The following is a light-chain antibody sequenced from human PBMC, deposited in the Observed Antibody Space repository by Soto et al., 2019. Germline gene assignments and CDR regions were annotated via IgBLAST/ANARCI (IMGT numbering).Light chain of an antibody. CDR3: EQYGSSHPIA. CDR2: GAS. V-gene: IGKV3-20*01. CDR1: QSVTSTY. Sequence: EIVLTQSPGTLSLSPGERATLSCRASQSVTSTYLAWYQQKPGQAPRLLIYGASHRATGIPDWFNGSRTGTYLTLTISRVEDAAVEVYACEQYGSSHPIAFGQGTLLVI. J-gene: IGKJ5*01.